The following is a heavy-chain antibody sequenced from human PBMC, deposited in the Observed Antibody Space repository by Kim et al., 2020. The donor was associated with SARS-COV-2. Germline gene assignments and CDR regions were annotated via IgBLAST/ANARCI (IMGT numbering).Heavy chain of an antibody. V-gene: IGHV3-33*01. J-gene: IGHJ3*02. CDR3: ARERGPFDAFYI. Sequence: GGSLRLSCAASGFTFSNYGMHWVRQAPGKGLEWVAVIWTDAIHKYYLDSLEGRFTISRDNSKNTLYLQMNSLRAEDTAVYYCARERGPFDAFYIWGQGAMVTVIS. CDR1: GFTFSNYG. CDR2: IWTDAIHK.